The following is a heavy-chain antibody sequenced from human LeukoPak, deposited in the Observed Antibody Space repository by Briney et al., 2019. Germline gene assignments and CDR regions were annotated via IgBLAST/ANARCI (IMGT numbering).Heavy chain of an antibody. CDR3: ARTSGYYYDPNYYFDY. J-gene: IGHJ4*02. Sequence: GESLKISCKGSGCSFTSYWIGWVRQMPGKGLEWMGIIYPGDSDTRYSPSFQGQVTISADKSISTAYLQWSSLKASDTAMYYCARTSGYYYDPNYYFDYWGQGTLVTVSS. CDR1: GCSFTSYW. D-gene: IGHD3-22*01. V-gene: IGHV5-51*01. CDR2: IYPGDSDT.